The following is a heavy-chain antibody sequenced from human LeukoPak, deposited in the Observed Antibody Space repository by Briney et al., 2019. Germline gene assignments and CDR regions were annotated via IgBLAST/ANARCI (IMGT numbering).Heavy chain of an antibody. Sequence: SVKVSCKASGGTFSSYAISWVRQAPGQGLEWTGGIIPIFGTANYAQEFQGRVTITADESTSTAYMELSSLRSEDTAVYYCARGEAIYDILTGYYPDPFDYWGQGTLVTVSS. J-gene: IGHJ4*02. CDR2: IIPIFGTA. CDR1: GGTFSSYA. D-gene: IGHD3-9*01. V-gene: IGHV1-69*01. CDR3: ARGEAIYDILTGYYPDPFDY.